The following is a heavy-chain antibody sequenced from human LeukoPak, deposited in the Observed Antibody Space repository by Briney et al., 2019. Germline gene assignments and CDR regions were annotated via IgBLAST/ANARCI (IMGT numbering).Heavy chain of an antibody. D-gene: IGHD5-18*01. CDR2: INESGVRT. CDR3: AKDRSPGQLWSFDY. J-gene: IGHJ4*02. CDR1: GFSISSYA. V-gene: IGHV3-23*01. Sequence: GGSLRLSCAASGFSISSYAMSWVRQAPGKGLEWVSAINESGVRTIYVDSVKGRFTISRDNSRNTLFLQMNSLRAEDTAVYYCAKDRSPGQLWSFDYWGQGALVTVSS.